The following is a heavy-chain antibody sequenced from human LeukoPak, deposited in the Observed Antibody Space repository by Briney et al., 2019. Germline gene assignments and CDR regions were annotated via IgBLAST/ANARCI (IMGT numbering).Heavy chain of an antibody. CDR3: ARGVHYGSDY. D-gene: IGHD4-17*01. CDR1: GFTFSTYF. J-gene: IGHJ4*02. CDR2: INSDGSTT. V-gene: IGHV3-74*01. Sequence: GGSLRLSCAASGFTFSTYFMHWVRQAPGKGLVWVSRINSDGSTTSLADSVKGRFTISRDNAKNALYLQMDSLRAEDTAVYFCARGVHYGSDYWGQGTLVTVSS.